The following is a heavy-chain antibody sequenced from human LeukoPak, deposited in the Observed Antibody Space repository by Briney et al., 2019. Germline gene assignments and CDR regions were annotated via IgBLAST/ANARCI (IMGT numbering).Heavy chain of an antibody. CDR1: GFTFSTYS. CDR2: ITSPVGRM. J-gene: IGHJ4*02. Sequence: PGGSLRLSCAASGFTFSTYSMNWVRQAPGKGLEWVSSITSPVGRMYYADSLKGRITISRDNARSTLYLQKNSLRAEDTAAYYCATDGRSSGWYGFDYWGQGILVTVSS. CDR3: ATDGRSSGWYGFDY. D-gene: IGHD6-19*01. V-gene: IGHV3-21*01.